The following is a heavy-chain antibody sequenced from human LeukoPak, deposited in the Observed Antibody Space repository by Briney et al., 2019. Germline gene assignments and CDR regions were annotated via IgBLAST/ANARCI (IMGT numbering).Heavy chain of an antibody. CDR1: GSTFSSYA. J-gene: IGHJ5*02. D-gene: IGHD4-17*01. Sequence: SVKVSCKASGSTFSSYAISWVRQAPGQGLEWMGGIIPIFGTANYAQKFQGRVTITADESTSTAYMELSSLRSEDTAVYYCARGLSGDYGDYEFDFGWFDPWGQGTLVTVSS. V-gene: IGHV1-69*13. CDR2: IIPIFGTA. CDR3: ARGLSGDYGDYEFDFGWFDP.